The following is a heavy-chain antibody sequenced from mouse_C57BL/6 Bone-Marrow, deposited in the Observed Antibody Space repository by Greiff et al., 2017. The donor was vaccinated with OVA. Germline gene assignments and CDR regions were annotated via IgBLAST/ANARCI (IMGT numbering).Heavy chain of an antibody. D-gene: IGHD1-1*01. J-gene: IGHJ1*03. CDR1: GFSLTSYA. CDR2: IWTGGGT. Sequence: VKLMESGPGLVAPSQCLSITCTVSGFSLTSYAISWVRQPPGKGLEWLGVIWTGGGTNYNSALKSRLSISKDNSKSQVFLKMNSLQTDDTARYYCASTVVAPYWYFDVWGTGTTVTVSS. V-gene: IGHV2-9-1*01. CDR3: ASTVVAPYWYFDV.